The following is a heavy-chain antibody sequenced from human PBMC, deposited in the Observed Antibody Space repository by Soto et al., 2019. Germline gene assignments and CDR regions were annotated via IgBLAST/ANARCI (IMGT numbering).Heavy chain of an antibody. J-gene: IGHJ4*02. CDR2: ISWNSGSI. Sequence: GGSLRLSCAASGFTFDDYAMHWVRQAPGKGLEWVSGISWNSGSIGYADSVKGRFTISRDNAKNSLYLQMNSLRAEDTALYYCAKSGGYDLGYYFDYWGQGTLVTVSS. D-gene: IGHD5-12*01. CDR1: GFTFDDYA. V-gene: IGHV3-9*01. CDR3: AKSGGYDLGYYFDY.